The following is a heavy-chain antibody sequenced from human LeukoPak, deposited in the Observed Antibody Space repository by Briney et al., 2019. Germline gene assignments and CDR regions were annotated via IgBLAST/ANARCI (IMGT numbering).Heavy chain of an antibody. CDR2: IRYDGSYI. CDR3: ARALIAARPDSLFDY. CDR1: GFTFSSHG. D-gene: IGHD6-6*01. V-gene: IGHV3-30*02. Sequence: PGGSLRLSCAASGFTFSSHGIHWVRQAPGKGLEWVAFIRYDGSYIEYGDSVKGRLTISRDNSKGTLYLQMGSLRPEDMAVYYCARALIAARPDSLFDYWGQGTLVTVSS. J-gene: IGHJ4*02.